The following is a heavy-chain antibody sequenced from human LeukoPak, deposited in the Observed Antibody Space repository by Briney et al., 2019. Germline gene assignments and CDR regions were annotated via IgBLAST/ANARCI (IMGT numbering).Heavy chain of an antibody. J-gene: IGHJ4*02. CDR2: ISSSSSTI. V-gene: IGHV3-48*01. D-gene: IGHD6-6*01. CDR1: GFTFSSDS. CDR3: ARVWSIAARPLDY. Sequence: GGSLRLSCAASGFTFSSDSMNWVRQAPGKGLEWVSYISSSSSTIYYADSVKGRFTISRDNAKNSLYLQMNSLRAEDTAVYYCARVWSIAARPLDYWGQGTLVTVSS.